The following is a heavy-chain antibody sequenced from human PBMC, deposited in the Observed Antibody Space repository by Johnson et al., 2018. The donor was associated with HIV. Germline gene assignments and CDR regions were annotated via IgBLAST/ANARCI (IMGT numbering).Heavy chain of an antibody. CDR2: VPDDGDNK. Sequence: LRLSCAASEFTFSNYAMHWVRQAPGKGLEWVAVVPDDGDNKYYADSVKGRFTISRDNSKSTLFLQMNSLRPEDTAVYYCARARWEEPIRGAFDIWGQGTMVTVSS. V-gene: IGHV3-30-3*01. CDR1: EFTFSNYA. CDR3: ARARWEEPIRGAFDI. J-gene: IGHJ3*02. D-gene: IGHD1-14*01.